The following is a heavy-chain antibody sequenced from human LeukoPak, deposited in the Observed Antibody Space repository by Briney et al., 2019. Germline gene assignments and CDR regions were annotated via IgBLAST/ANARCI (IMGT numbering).Heavy chain of an antibody. CDR3: ARGASGYDILTGYQLDY. CDR1: GGSISSYY. CDR2: IYYSGST. D-gene: IGHD3-9*01. Sequence: SETLSLTCTVSGGSISSYYWSWIRQPPGKGLEWIGYIYYSGSTNYNPSLKSRVTISLDTSKNQFSLKLSSVTAADTAVYYCARGASGYDILTGYQLDYWGQGTLVTVSS. J-gene: IGHJ4*02. V-gene: IGHV4-59*01.